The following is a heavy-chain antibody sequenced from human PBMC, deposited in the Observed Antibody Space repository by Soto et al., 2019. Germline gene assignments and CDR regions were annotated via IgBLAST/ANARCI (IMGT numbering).Heavy chain of an antibody. V-gene: IGHV3-74*01. CDR1: GFTFSTPW. CDR3: ARAIGYGWN. Sequence: EVQLVESGGGLVQPGGSLRLSCAASGFTFSTPWMHWVRQTPGKGLVWVSHINPDGSITNYADSAKGRFTISRDNAKNTLFLEMSKLSAEGTSVYFCARAIGYGWNWGQGTLFTVSS. CDR2: INPDGSIT. D-gene: IGHD3-16*01. J-gene: IGHJ4*02.